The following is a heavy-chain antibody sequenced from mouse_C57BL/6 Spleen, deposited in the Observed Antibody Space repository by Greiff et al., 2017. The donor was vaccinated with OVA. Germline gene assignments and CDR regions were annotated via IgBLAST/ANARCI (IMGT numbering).Heavy chain of an antibody. Sequence: EVKLQESGPELVKPGASVKMSCKASGYTFTDYNMHWVKQSHGKSLEWIGYINPNNGGTSYNQKFKGKATLTVNKSSSTAYMELRSLTSEDSAVYYCAMGDYDGFAYWGQGTLVTVSA. CDR3: AMGDYDGFAY. CDR2: INPNNGGT. V-gene: IGHV1-22*01. D-gene: IGHD2-4*01. J-gene: IGHJ3*01. CDR1: GYTFTDYN.